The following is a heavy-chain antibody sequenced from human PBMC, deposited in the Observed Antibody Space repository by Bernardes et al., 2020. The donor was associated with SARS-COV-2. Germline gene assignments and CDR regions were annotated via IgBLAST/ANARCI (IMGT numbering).Heavy chain of an antibody. J-gene: IGHJ6*02. CDR1: GFTFSSYS. CDR2: ISSSSSYI. V-gene: IGHV3-21*01. CDR3: ARDHSGDFWSGYYDYYYYYGMDV. Sequence: GGSLRLSCAASGFTFSSYSMNWVRQAPGKGLEWVSSISSSSSYIYYADSVKGRFTISRDNAKNSLYLQMNSLRAEDTAVYYCARDHSGDFWSGYYDYYYYYGMDVWGQGTTVTVSS. D-gene: IGHD3-3*01.